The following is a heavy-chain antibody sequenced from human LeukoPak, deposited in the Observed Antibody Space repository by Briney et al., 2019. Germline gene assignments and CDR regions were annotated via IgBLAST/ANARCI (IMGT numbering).Heavy chain of an antibody. V-gene: IGHV3-23*01. CDR3: VRDARRTSGWYYFDS. CDR2: ISDSGDST. J-gene: IGHJ4*02. CDR1: GFTFSYYG. D-gene: IGHD6-19*01. Sequence: SGGFLRLSCTASGFTFSYYGMGWVRQAPGKGLEWVSCISDSGDSTDFADSMKGRFTISRDNSKSTLSLQMDSLRADDTAFYYCVRDARRTSGWYYFDSWGQGVLVTVSS.